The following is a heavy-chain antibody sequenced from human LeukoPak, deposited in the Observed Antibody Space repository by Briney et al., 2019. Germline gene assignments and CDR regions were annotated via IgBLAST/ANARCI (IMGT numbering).Heavy chain of an antibody. CDR3: AKEIYTYTNFDS. V-gene: IGHV3-30*18. CDR1: GLTFTSFG. J-gene: IGHJ4*02. Sequence: GGSLRLSCAATGLTFTSFGMHLVRQAPGKGLEWVAVISYDGSNKYYAESVKGRFTISRDNTKNTLYLQMNSLRAEDTALYYCAKEIYTYTNFDSWGQGTLVTVSS. CDR2: ISYDGSNK. D-gene: IGHD5-18*01.